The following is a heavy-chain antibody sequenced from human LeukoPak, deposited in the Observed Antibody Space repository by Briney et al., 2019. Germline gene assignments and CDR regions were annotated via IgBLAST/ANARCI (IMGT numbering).Heavy chain of an antibody. CDR3: AKDTGKYSSGWTDY. V-gene: IGHV3-30*02. CDR1: GFTFSSYG. CDR2: IRYDGSNK. D-gene: IGHD6-19*01. Sequence: GGSLRLSCAASGFTFSSYGMHWVRQAPGKGLEWVAFIRYDGSNKYYADSVKGRFTISRDNSKNTLYLQMNSLRAGDTAVYYCAKDTGKYSSGWTDYWGQGTLVTVSS. J-gene: IGHJ4*02.